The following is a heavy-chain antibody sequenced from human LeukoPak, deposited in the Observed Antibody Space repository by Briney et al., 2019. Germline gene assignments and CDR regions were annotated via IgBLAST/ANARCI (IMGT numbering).Heavy chain of an antibody. CDR1: GFTFSSYE. CDR3: ARVVLDGSGTYGDY. Sequence: GGSLRLSCAVSGFTFSSYEMNWFRQAPGKGLEWVSYITSSGSVIYYADPVKGRFTISRDNAKNSLYLQMNSLRAEDTAVYYCARVVLDGSGTYGDYWGQGTLVTVSS. V-gene: IGHV3-48*03. J-gene: IGHJ4*02. CDR2: ITSSGSVI. D-gene: IGHD3-10*01.